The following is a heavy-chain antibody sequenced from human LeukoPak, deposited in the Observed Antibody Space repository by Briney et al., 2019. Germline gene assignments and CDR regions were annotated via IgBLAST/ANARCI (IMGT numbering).Heavy chain of an antibody. V-gene: IGHV5-51*03. Sequence: GESLKISCKGSGYSFTNYWIGWVRQMPGKGLKWMGIIYPGDSDARYSPSFQGQVTISADKSISTAYLQWSSLKASDTAMYYCARRRALYGGSYYPFDYWGQGTLVTVSS. CDR2: IYPGDSDA. CDR3: ARRRALYGGSYYPFDY. J-gene: IGHJ4*02. D-gene: IGHD1-26*01. CDR1: GYSFTNYW.